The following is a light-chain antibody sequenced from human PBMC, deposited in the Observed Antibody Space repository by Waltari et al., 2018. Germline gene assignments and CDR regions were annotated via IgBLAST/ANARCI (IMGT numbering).Light chain of an antibody. CDR2: GVT. J-gene: IGLJ3*02. CDR1: SRDVGAYNL. Sequence: GSPGQSITISCTGTSRDVGAYNLVSWYQHLPGRAPKLILSGVTKRPSGISDRFSGSKSGNTASLTISGLQSEDEADYYCSSYTQSRTRVFGGGTKVTVL. V-gene: IGLV2-23*02. CDR3: SSYTQSRTRV.